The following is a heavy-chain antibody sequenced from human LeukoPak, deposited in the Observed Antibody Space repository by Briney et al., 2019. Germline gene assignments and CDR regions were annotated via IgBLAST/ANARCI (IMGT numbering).Heavy chain of an antibody. CDR3: AREGGYNYYFDY. CDR1: GGFISSSSYY. J-gene: IGHJ4*02. V-gene: IGHV4-39*07. Sequence: SETLSLTCTVSGGFISSSSYYWGWVRKPPGKGLEWIGSIYYSGSTYYNRSLKSRLTISVDTAKNHFSLKLSSVTAAYTAVYYCAREGGYNYYFDYWGQGTLVSVSS. CDR2: IYYSGST. D-gene: IGHD5-24*01.